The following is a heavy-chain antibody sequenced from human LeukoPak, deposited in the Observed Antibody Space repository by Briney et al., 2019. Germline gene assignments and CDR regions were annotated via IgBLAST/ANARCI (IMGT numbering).Heavy chain of an antibody. Sequence: KPSETLSLTCTVSGGSISRDYWSWIRQPPGKGLEWVGYIYYTGYTNYDPSLKSRVTISVDTSKNQFSLKLSSVTAADTAVYYCARDRPGDSSLDFWGQGTLVTVSS. D-gene: IGHD6-13*01. J-gene: IGHJ4*02. V-gene: IGHV4-59*01. CDR3: ARDRPGDSSLDF. CDR2: IYYTGYT. CDR1: GGSISRDY.